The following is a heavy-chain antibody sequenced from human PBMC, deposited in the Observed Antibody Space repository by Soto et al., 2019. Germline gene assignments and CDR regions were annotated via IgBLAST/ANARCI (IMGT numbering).Heavy chain of an antibody. CDR2: IYHSGST. D-gene: IGHD3-10*01. Sequence: SETLSLTCGVSGGSISSGGYSWSWIRQPPGKGLEWIGYIYHSGSTYYNPSLKSRVTISVDRSKNQFSLKLSSVTAADTAVYYCARAMVRGATDAFDIWGQGTMVTVSS. V-gene: IGHV4-30-2*01. J-gene: IGHJ3*02. CDR3: ARAMVRGATDAFDI. CDR1: GGSISSGGYS.